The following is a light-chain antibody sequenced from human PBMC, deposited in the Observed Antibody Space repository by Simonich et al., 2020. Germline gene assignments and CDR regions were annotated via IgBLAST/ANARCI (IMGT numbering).Light chain of an antibody. V-gene: IGLV2-14*01. J-gene: IGLJ3*02. CDR3: SSYTSSSSWV. CDR1: RSDVGGYNY. CDR2: DVS. Sequence: QSALTQPASVSGSPGQSITISCTGTRSDVGGYNYVSWYQQHPGKAPKIMIYDVSKRPSGVSNRFSGYKSGNTASLTISGLQAEDEADYYCSSYTSSSSWVFGGGTKLTVL.